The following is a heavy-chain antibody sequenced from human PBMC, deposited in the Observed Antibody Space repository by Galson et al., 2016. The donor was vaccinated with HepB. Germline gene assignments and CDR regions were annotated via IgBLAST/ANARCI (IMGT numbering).Heavy chain of an antibody. V-gene: IGHV3-33*01. CDR3: ARSNYYYYYMDV. CDR2: IWNDGNTK. Sequence: SLRLSCAASGFTFSTYVIHWVRQAPGKGLEWVAVIWNDGNTKYYADSVKGRFTISRDNSKSTLYLQMNSLRAEDTAIYYCARSNYYYYYMDVWGKGTTVTVSS. J-gene: IGHJ6*03. CDR1: GFTFSTYV.